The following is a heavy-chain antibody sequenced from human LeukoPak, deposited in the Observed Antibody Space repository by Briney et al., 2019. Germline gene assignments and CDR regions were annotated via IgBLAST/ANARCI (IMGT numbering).Heavy chain of an antibody. V-gene: IGHV4-59*01. CDR3: ARGKGGSGSFYYYGMDV. J-gene: IGHJ6*02. Sequence: PSETLSLTYTVSGGSISSYYWSWIRQPPGKGLEWIGYIYYSGSTNYNPSLKSRVTISVDTSKNQFSLKLSSVTAADTAVYYCARGKGGSGSFYYYGMDVWGQGTTVTVSS. D-gene: IGHD3-10*01. CDR2: IYYSGST. CDR1: GGSISSYY.